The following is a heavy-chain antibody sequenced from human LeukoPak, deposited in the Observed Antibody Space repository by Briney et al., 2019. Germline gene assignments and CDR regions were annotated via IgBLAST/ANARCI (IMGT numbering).Heavy chain of an antibody. CDR2: IYYSGST. J-gene: IGHJ6*03. CDR1: GGSISSYY. Sequence: SETLSLTCTVSGGSISSYYWSWIRQPPGKGLEWIGYIYYSGSTNYNPSLKSRVTISVDTSKNQFSLKLSSVTAADTAVYYCARGFGEFYYYYYMDVWGKGTTVTVSS. D-gene: IGHD3-10*01. V-gene: IGHV4-59*01. CDR3: ARGFGEFYYYYYMDV.